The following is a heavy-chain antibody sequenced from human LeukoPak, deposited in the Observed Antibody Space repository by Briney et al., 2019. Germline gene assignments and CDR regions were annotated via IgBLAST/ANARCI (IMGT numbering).Heavy chain of an antibody. CDR1: GYSFTSYW. D-gene: IGHD6-19*01. CDR3: ARLSQSAWSHNDY. Sequence: GESLKISCKGSGYSFTSYWIGWVRQMPGKGLEWMGIIYPGDSNTKYSPSFQGQVTILVDKSITTAYLQWSSLKASDTAMYYCARLSQSAWSHNDYWGQGTLVTVSS. J-gene: IGHJ4*02. V-gene: IGHV5-51*01. CDR2: IYPGDSNT.